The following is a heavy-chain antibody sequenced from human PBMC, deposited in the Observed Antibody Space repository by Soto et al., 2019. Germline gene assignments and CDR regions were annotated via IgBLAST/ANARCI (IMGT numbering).Heavy chain of an antibody. J-gene: IGHJ5*02. CDR3: ARQNSEANNWSDP. D-gene: IGHD2-21*01. CDR2: IYPGDSDT. CDR1: GYRFSSYW. Sequence: PGESLKLSCTGSGYRFSSYWIGWVRQMPGKGLELMGIIYPGDSDTRYSPSFQGQVTISADKSISTAYLQWSSLKFSDSAMYYCARQNSEANNWSDPWGQGTLVTVSS. V-gene: IGHV5-51*01.